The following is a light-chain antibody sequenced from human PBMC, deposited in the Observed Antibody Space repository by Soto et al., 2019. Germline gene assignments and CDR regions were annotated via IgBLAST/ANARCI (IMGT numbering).Light chain of an antibody. V-gene: IGKV3-15*01. CDR2: GAS. CDR1: QSVSTN. CDR3: QQYINWPPLT. J-gene: IGKJ4*01. Sequence: EIVLTQSPATLSVSPGERATLSCRASQSVSTNLVWYQQKPGQAPRLLIFGASTRATNIPARFSGNGSGTEFTITISSLQSEDFAVYCCQQYINWPPLTFGGGNKVEIK.